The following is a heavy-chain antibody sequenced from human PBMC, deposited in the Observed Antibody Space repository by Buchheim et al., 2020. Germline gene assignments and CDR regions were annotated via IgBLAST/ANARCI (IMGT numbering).Heavy chain of an antibody. Sequence: QVLLVQTETDVKKPRASVNVSCKLSRYNFTGYYMHWVRQAPGQGLEWMGWINPNSGGTHSAQKFQGRVTMTRDTSIRTAYMELRRLTSDDTAVYYRSRAEDTSGYHSAHWGQGIL. V-gene: IGHV1-2*02. CDR3: SRAEDTSGYHSAH. CDR2: INPNSGGT. CDR1: RYNFTGYY. J-gene: IGHJ4*02. D-gene: IGHD3-22*01.